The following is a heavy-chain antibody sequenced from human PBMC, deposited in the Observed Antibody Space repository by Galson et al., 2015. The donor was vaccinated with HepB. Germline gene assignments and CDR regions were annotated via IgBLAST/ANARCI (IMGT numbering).Heavy chain of an antibody. CDR3: ARDILVPKNYYYYGMDV. D-gene: IGHD5-12*01. CDR1: GFTFSSYS. V-gene: IGHV3-48*02. J-gene: IGHJ6*02. Sequence: SLRLSCAASGFTFSSYSMNWVRQAPGKGLEWVSYISSSSSTIYYADSVKGRFTISRDNAKNSLYLQMNSLRDEDTAVYYCARDILVPKNYYYYGMDVWGQGTTVTVSS. CDR2: ISSSSSTI.